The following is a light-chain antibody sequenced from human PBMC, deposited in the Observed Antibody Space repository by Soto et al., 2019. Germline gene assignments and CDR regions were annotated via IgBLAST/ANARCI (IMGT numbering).Light chain of an antibody. V-gene: IGKV1-33*01. CDR1: QDISNY. J-gene: IGKJ4*01. CDR2: DAS. CDR3: QQYDNRPLT. Sequence: DIEMTQSPSSLSASVGDRLSITCQASQDISNYLNWYQQKPGKAPKLLIYDASNLETGVPSRFSGSGSGTDFTFTISSLQPEDIATYYCQQYDNRPLTFGGGTKVDLK.